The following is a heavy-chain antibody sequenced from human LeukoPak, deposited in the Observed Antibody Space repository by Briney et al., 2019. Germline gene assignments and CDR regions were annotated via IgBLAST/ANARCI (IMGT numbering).Heavy chain of an antibody. D-gene: IGHD3-16*01. V-gene: IGHV1-69*04. CDR1: GGTFSSYA. J-gene: IGHJ4*02. Sequence: GASVKVSCKASGGTFSSYAISRVRQAPGQGLEWMGRIIPILGIANYAQKFQGRVTITADKSTSTAYMELSSLRSEDTAVYYCARDPRYDYVGCLDYWGQGTLVTVSS. CDR3: ARDPRYDYVGCLDY. CDR2: IIPILGIA.